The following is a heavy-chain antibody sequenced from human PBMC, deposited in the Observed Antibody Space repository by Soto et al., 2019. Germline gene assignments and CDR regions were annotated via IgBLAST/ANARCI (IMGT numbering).Heavy chain of an antibody. D-gene: IGHD3-10*01. V-gene: IGHV4-59*08. CDR3: ARHNYGSGSTYFDY. CDR2: IYYSGST. Sequence: SETLSLTFTVSGGSISSYYWSWIRQPPGKGLEWIGYIYYSGSTNYNPSLKSRVTISVDTSKNQFSLKLNSMTAADTAVYYCARHNYGSGSTYFDYWGQGTLVTVSS. CDR1: GGSISSYY. J-gene: IGHJ4*02.